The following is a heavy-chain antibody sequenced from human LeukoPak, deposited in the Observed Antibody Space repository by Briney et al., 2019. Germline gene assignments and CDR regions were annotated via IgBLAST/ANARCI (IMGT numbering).Heavy chain of an antibody. CDR3: ARLLYYYDSSGFFFDY. V-gene: IGHV5-51*01. D-gene: IGHD3-22*01. Sequence: GESLKISCKGSGYSFTSYWIGWVGQRPGEGLEWMGILYPGYSYTRYSPAFQGQVTISADKTISTAYLQWSSLKASDTAMYYCARLLYYYDSSGFFFDYWGQGALVTVSS. J-gene: IGHJ4*02. CDR2: LYPGYSYT. CDR1: GYSFTSYW.